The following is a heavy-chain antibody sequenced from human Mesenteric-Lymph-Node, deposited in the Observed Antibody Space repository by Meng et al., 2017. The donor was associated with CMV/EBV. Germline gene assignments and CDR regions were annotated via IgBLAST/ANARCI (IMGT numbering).Heavy chain of an antibody. D-gene: IGHD3-22*01. J-gene: IGHJ6*02. Sequence: SVKVSCKASGYSFSSYAISWVRQAPGQGLEWMGGIIPIFGTANYAQKFQGRVTITTDESTSTAYMELRSLRSDDTAVYYCARYYYDSSAYLGGMDVWGQGTTVTVSS. CDR2: IIPIFGTA. V-gene: IGHV1-69*05. CDR3: ARYYYDSSAYLGGMDV. CDR1: GYSFSSYA.